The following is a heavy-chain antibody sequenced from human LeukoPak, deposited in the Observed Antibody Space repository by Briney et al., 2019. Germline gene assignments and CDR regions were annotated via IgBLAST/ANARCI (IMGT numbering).Heavy chain of an antibody. Sequence: VASVTVSCKASGYTFTSYGISWVRQAPGEGLEWMGWISAYNGNTNYAQKLQGRVTMTTDTSTSTAYMELSSLRSEDTAVYYCASGRDGYNYHFDYWGQGTLVTVSS. V-gene: IGHV1-18*01. D-gene: IGHD5-24*01. CDR3: ASGRDGYNYHFDY. J-gene: IGHJ4*02. CDR2: ISAYNGNT. CDR1: GYTFTSYG.